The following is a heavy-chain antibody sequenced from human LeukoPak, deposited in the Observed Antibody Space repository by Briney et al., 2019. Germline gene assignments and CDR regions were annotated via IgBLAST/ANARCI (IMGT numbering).Heavy chain of an antibody. CDR3: ARDYLEMATVLGVTGPPGY. CDR2: INWNGGST. D-gene: IGHD5-24*01. Sequence: GGSLRLSCAASGFTFDDYGMSWVRQAPGKGLEWVSGINWNGGSTGYADSVEGRFTISRDNAKNSLYLQMNSLRAEDTALYYCARDYLEMATVLGVTGPPGYWGQGTLVTVSS. J-gene: IGHJ4*02. CDR1: GFTFDDYG. V-gene: IGHV3-20*04.